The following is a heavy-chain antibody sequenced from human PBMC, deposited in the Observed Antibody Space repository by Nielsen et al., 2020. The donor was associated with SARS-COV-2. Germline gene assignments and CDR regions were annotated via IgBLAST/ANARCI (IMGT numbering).Heavy chain of an antibody. V-gene: IGHV4-30-4*08. J-gene: IGHJ3*01. CDR2: SYYSGST. Sequence: SETLSLTCSVSGGSISTGEFYWSWIRQPPGKGLEWIGYSYYSGSTYYNPSLESRVTISVDRSKSQFSLRLTSVTAADTAVYFCATGNKIYDDAFDVWGQGAMVTVSS. CDR3: ATGNKIYDDAFDV. CDR1: GGSISTGEFY. D-gene: IGHD1/OR15-1a*01.